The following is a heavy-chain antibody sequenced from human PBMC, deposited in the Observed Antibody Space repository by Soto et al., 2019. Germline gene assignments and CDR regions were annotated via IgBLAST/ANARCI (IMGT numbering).Heavy chain of an antibody. V-gene: IGHV5-51*01. D-gene: IGHD2-15*01. CDR2: IYPGDSDT. J-gene: IGHJ5*02. CDR3: ARHEFRDGGSFNWFDP. Sequence: GESLKISCKVSGYSFISYWIGWVRQMPGKGLEWMGIIYPGDSDTRYSPSFQGQVTISADKSISTAYLQWSSLKASDTAMYYCARHEFRDGGSFNWFDPWGQGTLVTVSS. CDR1: GYSFISYW.